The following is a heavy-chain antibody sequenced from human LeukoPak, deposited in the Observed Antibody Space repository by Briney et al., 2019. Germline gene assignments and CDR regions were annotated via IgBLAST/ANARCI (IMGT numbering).Heavy chain of an antibody. CDR2: INPNSGDT. V-gene: IGHV1-2*06. Sequence: GASVKVSCKASGYTFTGYHMHWVRQAPGQGLEWMGRINPNSGDTNYAQEFLGRVTMTRDTSISTAYMELSRLRSDDTAGYYCARGSIAARSCIDYWGRGTLVTVSS. CDR1: GYTFTGYH. D-gene: IGHD6-6*01. J-gene: IGHJ4*02. CDR3: ARGSIAARSCIDY.